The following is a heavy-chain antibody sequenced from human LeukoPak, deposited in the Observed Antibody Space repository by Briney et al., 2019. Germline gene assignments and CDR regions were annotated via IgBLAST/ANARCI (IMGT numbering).Heavy chain of an antibody. V-gene: IGHV3-20*04. CDR2: INWNGGST. J-gene: IGHJ6*03. Sequence: GGSLRLSCAASGFTFDDYGMSWVRQAPGKGLEWVSGINWNGGSTGYADSVKGRFTVSRDNAKNSLYLQMNNLRAEDTALYYCARGVSRLPNYYYYMDVWGKGTTVTVSS. CDR1: GFTFDDYG. D-gene: IGHD2-15*01. CDR3: ARGVSRLPNYYYYMDV.